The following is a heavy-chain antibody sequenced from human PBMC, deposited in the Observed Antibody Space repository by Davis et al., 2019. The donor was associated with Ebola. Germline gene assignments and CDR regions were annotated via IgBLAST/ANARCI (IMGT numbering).Heavy chain of an antibody. J-gene: IGHJ4*02. V-gene: IGHV1-8*01. Sequence: AASVKVSCKASGYTFTSYDINWVRQATGQGLEWMGWMNPNSGNTGYAQKFQGRVTMTRNTSISTAYMELSSLRSEDTAVYYCARVHRLGVIPNYWGQGTLVTVSS. CDR1: GYTFTSYD. CDR2: MNPNSGNT. D-gene: IGHD2-21*01. CDR3: ARVHRLGVIPNY.